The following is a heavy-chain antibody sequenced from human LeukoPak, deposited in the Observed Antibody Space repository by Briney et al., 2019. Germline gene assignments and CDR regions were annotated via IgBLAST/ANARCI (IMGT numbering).Heavy chain of an antibody. CDR1: GYTFTSYY. CDR3: ARCVHLFPHYYYYGMDV. Sequence: GASVKVSCKASGYTFTSYYMHWVRQAPGQGLEWMGWMNPNSGNTGYAQKFQGRVTMTRNTSISTAYMELSSLRSEDTAVYYCARCVHLFPHYYYYGMDVWGQGTTVTVSS. J-gene: IGHJ6*02. D-gene: IGHD3-10*01. V-gene: IGHV1-8*02. CDR2: MNPNSGNT.